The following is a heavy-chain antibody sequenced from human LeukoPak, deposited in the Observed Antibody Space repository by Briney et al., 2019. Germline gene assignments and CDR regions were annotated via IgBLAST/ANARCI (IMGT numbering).Heavy chain of an antibody. V-gene: IGHV4-30-2*01. J-gene: IGHJ5*02. Sequence: SETLSLTCTVSGGSISSGGYYWSWIRQPPGKGLEWIGYIYLSGSSYYNPSLKSRVTISVDRSKNQFSLKLSSVTAADTAVYYCARESAAATNWFDPWGQGTLVTVSS. CDR2: IYLSGSS. CDR1: GGSISSGGYY. CDR3: ARESAAATNWFDP. D-gene: IGHD6-13*01.